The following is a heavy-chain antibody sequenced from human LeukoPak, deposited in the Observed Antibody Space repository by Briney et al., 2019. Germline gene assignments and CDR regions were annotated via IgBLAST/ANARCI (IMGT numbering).Heavy chain of an antibody. Sequence: SETLSLTCTVSRDSISTNYWSWIRQPPGQGLEWIGYTSYSGNANYNPSLKSRVTISIDTSNNQFSLRLNSVSAADTAVYYCARTVYSSSWYKWAYFDYWGQGTLVTVSS. CDR3: ARTVYSSSWYKWAYFDY. CDR2: TSYSGNA. CDR1: RDSISTNY. D-gene: IGHD6-13*01. J-gene: IGHJ4*02. V-gene: IGHV4-59*01.